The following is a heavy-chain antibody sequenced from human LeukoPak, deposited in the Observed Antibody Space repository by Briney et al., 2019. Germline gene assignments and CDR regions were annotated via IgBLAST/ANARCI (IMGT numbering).Heavy chain of an antibody. CDR2: ISAYNGNT. Sequence: ASVKVSCKASGYTFTGYYMHWVRQAPGQGLEWMGWISAYNGNTNYAQKLQGRVTMTTDTSTSTAYMELRSLRSDDTAVYYCARETCTNGVCTAFDIWGQGTMVTVSS. V-gene: IGHV1-18*04. J-gene: IGHJ3*02. CDR1: GYTFTGYY. CDR3: ARETCTNGVCTAFDI. D-gene: IGHD2-8*01.